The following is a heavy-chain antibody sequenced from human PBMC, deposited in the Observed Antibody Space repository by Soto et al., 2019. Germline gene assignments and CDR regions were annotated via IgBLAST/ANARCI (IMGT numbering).Heavy chain of an antibody. V-gene: IGHV3-23*01. D-gene: IGHD2-2*01. Sequence: LRLSCAASGFTFSSYAMKWVRQAPGKGLEWVSLIGESGTPTYYADSVKGRFTISRDNSGNTLFLEMYSLRAEDTAVYYCARYIPGVRYYGMDVWGQGTTVTV. CDR2: IGESGTPT. J-gene: IGHJ6*02. CDR1: GFTFSSYA. CDR3: ARYIPGVRYYGMDV.